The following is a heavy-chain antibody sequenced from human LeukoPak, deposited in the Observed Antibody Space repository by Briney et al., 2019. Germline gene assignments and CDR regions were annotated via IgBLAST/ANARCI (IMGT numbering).Heavy chain of an antibody. CDR3: ARSYGSGSYYTPIFFH. Sequence: GASVKVSCKASGYTFTSYYMHWVRQAPGQGLEWMGIINPSGGSTSYAQKFQDRVTMTRDTSISTAYMELSRLRSDDTAVYYCARSYGSGSYYTPIFFHWGQGTLVTVSS. V-gene: IGHV1-46*01. CDR1: GYTFTSYY. CDR2: INPSGGST. D-gene: IGHD3-10*01. J-gene: IGHJ4*02.